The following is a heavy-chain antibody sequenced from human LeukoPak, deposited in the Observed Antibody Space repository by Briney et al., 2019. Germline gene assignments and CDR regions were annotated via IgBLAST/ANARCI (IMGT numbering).Heavy chain of an antibody. CDR2: INHSGRT. CDR3: AREYSSSSRWNWFDP. Sequence: SETLSLTCAVYGGSFSGYYWSWVRQPPGKGLEWIGEINHSGRTNYNPSLTSRGTISVDTSNNQFSLKLSSVTAADTAVYYCAREYSSSSRWNWFDPWGQGTLVTVSS. CDR1: GGSFSGYY. D-gene: IGHD6-6*01. J-gene: IGHJ5*02. V-gene: IGHV4-34*01.